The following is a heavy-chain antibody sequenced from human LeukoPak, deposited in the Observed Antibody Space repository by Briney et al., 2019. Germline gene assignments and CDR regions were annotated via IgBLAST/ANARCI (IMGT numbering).Heavy chain of an antibody. CDR1: GYTFTSYD. D-gene: IGHD6-6*01. Sequence: ASVKVSCKASGYTFTSYDINWGRQATGQGLEWMGWMNPNSGNTGYAQKFRGRVTVTRNTSISTAYMELSSLRSEDTAVYYCARETGSTAARQAGYYYYYYMDVWGKGTTVTVSS. CDR2: MNPNSGNT. J-gene: IGHJ6*03. CDR3: ARETGSTAARQAGYYYYYYMDV. V-gene: IGHV1-8*03.